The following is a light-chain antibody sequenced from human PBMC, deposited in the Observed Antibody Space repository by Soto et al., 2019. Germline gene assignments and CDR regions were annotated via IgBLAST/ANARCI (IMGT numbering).Light chain of an antibody. Sequence: EVVLTQSPATLSLSPGESATLSCRASQSVSSYLVWYQQKLGQPPRLLIYDASNRATGIPARFSGSGSGTDFTPTISRLGPEGFAVYFCQQRSNWPRTFGGGTKVEIK. CDR2: DAS. CDR3: QQRSNWPRT. V-gene: IGKV3-11*01. J-gene: IGKJ4*01. CDR1: QSVSSY.